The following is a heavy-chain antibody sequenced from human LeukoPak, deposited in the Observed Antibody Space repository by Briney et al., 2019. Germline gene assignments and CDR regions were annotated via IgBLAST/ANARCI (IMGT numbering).Heavy chain of an antibody. CDR3: ARGVDFGVDSYYMDV. J-gene: IGHJ6*03. Sequence: GASVKVSCKASGGTFSSYAISWVRQAPGQGLEWMGGIISIFGTANYAQKFQGRVTITADESTSTAYMELSSLRSEDTAVYYCARGVDFGVDSYYMDVWGKGTTVTVSS. D-gene: IGHD3-3*01. CDR2: IISIFGTA. V-gene: IGHV1-69*13. CDR1: GGTFSSYA.